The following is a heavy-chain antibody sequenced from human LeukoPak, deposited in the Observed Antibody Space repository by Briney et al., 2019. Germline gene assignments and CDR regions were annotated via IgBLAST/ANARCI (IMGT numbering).Heavy chain of an antibody. CDR2: MNPNSGNT. D-gene: IGHD2-15*01. J-gene: IGHJ6*03. V-gene: IGHV1-8*01. Sequence: ASVKVSCKASGYTFISYDINWVRQASGQGLEWMGWMNPNSGNTGYAQKFQGRVTMTRDTSITTAYMELRSLRSDDTAVYYCAREDDGNYYMDVWGKGTTVTVSS. CDR3: AREDDGNYYMDV. CDR1: GYTFISYD.